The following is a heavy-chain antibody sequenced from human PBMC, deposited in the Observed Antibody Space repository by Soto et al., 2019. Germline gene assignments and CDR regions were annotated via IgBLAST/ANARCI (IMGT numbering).Heavy chain of an antibody. V-gene: IGHV6-1*01. CDR1: GDSVSSNGAC. J-gene: IGHJ6*02. CDR3: ARVHCSAGTCLDGLDF. Sequence: QTLSLTRVISGDSVSSNGACWNWIRQSPSRGLQWLGRIYYRSKWFHDYAASVESRMAINPDTSRNQFSLQLNYVTPEDTAVYYCARVHCSAGTCLDGLDFWGQGTTVTVSS. CDR2: IYYRSKWFH. D-gene: IGHD2-15*01.